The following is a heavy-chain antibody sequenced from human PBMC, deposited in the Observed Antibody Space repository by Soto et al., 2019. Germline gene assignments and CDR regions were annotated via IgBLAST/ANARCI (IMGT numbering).Heavy chain of an antibody. J-gene: IGHJ6*02. D-gene: IGHD3-3*01. V-gene: IGHV3-33*01. CDR1: GFTFSSFG. CDR3: ARDASYDSLWSGYYPSRNGMDV. CDR2: IWYDVSKK. Sequence: QVQVVESGGGVVQPGRSLRLSCAASGFTFSSFGMHWVRQAPGKGLEWVSLIWYDVSKKSYGDSVKGRFTISRDNSRNTVYLQMNSLRADDTAVYYCARDASYDSLWSGYYPSRNGMDVWGQGTTVTVSS.